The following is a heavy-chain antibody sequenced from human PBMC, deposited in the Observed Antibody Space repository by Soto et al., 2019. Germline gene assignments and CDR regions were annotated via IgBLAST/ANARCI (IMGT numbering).Heavy chain of an antibody. J-gene: IGHJ6*03. D-gene: IGHD2-2*01. CDR3: ALRYCSRTTCPPLNSYFYMDV. CDR1: GGSISSYY. Sequence: PSETLSLTCTVSGGSISSYYWSWIRQPPGKGLEWIGYIYYSGSTNYNPSLKSRVTISVDTSKNQFSLKLSSVTAADTAAYYCALRYCSRTTCPPLNSYFYMDVWGKGTTVTVSS. V-gene: IGHV4-59*01. CDR2: IYYSGST.